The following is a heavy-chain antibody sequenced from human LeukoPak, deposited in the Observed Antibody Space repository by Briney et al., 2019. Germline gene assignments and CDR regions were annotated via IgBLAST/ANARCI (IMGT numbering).Heavy chain of an antibody. Sequence: GGSLRLSCAASGFTFTSYWMTWVRQAPGKGLEWVANIKQDGSEKYYVDSVKGRFTISRDNAKNSLYLQMNSLRAEDTAVYYSSLEGSSWYRYFQHWGQGTLVTVSS. CDR1: GFTFTSYW. CDR2: IKQDGSEK. CDR3: SLEGSSWYRYFQH. V-gene: IGHV3-7*05. J-gene: IGHJ1*01. D-gene: IGHD6-13*01.